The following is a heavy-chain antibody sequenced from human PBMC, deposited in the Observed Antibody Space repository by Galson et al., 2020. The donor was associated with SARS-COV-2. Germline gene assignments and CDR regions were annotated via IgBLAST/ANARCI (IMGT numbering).Heavy chain of an antibody. CDR2: ISYDGSNK. CDR1: GFTFSSYA. Sequence: GESLKISCAASGFTFSSYAMHWVRQAPGKGLEWVAVISYDGSNKYYADSVKGRFTISRDNSKNTLYLQMNSLRAEDTAVYYCARDGRLVYDILTGYSPPYYYYGMDVWGQGTTVTVSS. CDR3: ARDGRLVYDILTGYSPPYYYYGMDV. V-gene: IGHV3-30-3*01. J-gene: IGHJ6*02. D-gene: IGHD3-9*01.